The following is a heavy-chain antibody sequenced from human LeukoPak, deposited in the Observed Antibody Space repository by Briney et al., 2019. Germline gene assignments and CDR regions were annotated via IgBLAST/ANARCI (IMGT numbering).Heavy chain of an antibody. CDR2: ISAYNGNT. CDR1: GYTFTSYG. J-gene: IGHJ6*03. D-gene: IGHD6-13*01. V-gene: IGHV1-18*01. CDR3: ARTGYSSSWGDFNYYYYMDV. Sequence: GASVKVSCKASGYTFTSYGISWVRQAPGQGLEWMGWISAYNGNTNYAQKLQGRVTMTTDTSTSTAYMELSSLRSEDTAVYYCARTGYSSSWGDFNYYYYMDVWGKGTTVTVSS.